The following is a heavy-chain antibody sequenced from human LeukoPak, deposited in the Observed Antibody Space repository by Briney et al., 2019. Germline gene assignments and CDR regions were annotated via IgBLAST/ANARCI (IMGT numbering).Heavy chain of an antibody. CDR2: IYYSGNT. Sequence: SETLSLTCTVSGGSISSYYWSWIRQPPGKGLEWIGYIYYSGNTNYNPSLKGRVTMSVDTSKNQFSLNLSSVTAADTAVYYCARVPSRRSSNWYFDLWGRGTLVTVSS. CDR3: ARVPSRRSSNWYFDL. D-gene: IGHD6-13*01. CDR1: GGSISSYY. J-gene: IGHJ2*01. V-gene: IGHV4-59*01.